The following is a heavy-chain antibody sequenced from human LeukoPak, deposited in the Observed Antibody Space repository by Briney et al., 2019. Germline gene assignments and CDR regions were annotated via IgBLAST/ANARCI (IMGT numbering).Heavy chain of an antibody. Sequence: GGSLRLSCTASGFTFDIYAMSWVRQAPGKGLEWVSSISGSGGNTYYADSVKGRFTISRDNSKNTLYLQMNSLRVEDTAVYYCVKWTGYGMYWGQGTLVTVSS. CDR3: VKWTGYGMY. J-gene: IGHJ4*02. D-gene: IGHD3/OR15-3a*01. V-gene: IGHV3-23*01. CDR2: ISGSGGNT. CDR1: GFTFDIYA.